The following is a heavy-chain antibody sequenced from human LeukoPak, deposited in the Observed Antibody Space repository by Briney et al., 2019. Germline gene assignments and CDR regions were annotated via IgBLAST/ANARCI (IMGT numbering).Heavy chain of an antibody. Sequence: GGSQRLSCAASGFTFSSYAMSWVRQAPGKGLEWVSAISGNGDGTYYADSVKGRFTISRDNPKNTLYLQMNSLRAEDTALYYCARQMATINHWGQGTLVTVSS. CDR2: ISGNGDGT. CDR3: ARQMATINH. J-gene: IGHJ5*02. CDR1: GFTFSSYA. V-gene: IGHV3-23*01. D-gene: IGHD5-24*01.